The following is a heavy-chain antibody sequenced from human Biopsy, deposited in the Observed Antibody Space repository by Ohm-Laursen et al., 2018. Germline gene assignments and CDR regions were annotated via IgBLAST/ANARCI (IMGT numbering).Heavy chain of an antibody. CDR3: AAGTRYSSGWYNAVDF. V-gene: IGHV1-69*06. Sequence: SSVKVSCKASGGTFNGYGINWVRQAPGQGLEWMGGIIPFFGTSDYAQTFQGRVTITADKSTSTSYMELTRLRSEDSAVYYCAAGTRYSSGWYNAVDFWGQGTMVTVSS. CDR1: GGTFNGYG. CDR2: IIPFFGTS. D-gene: IGHD6-19*01. J-gene: IGHJ3*01.